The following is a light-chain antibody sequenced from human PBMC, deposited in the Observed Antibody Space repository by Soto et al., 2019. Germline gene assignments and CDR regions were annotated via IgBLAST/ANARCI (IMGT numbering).Light chain of an antibody. Sequence: DIQMTQSPSSVSASVGDRVTISCRASHDVRSWLDWYQQKPGKAPNLLIYGASTLQSGVPSRFSGSGSGTDFTLTISSLQPEDFATYYCQQANGDPWTFGHGTKGEIK. CDR1: HDVRSW. CDR2: GAS. CDR3: QQANGDPWT. V-gene: IGKV1-12*02. J-gene: IGKJ1*01.